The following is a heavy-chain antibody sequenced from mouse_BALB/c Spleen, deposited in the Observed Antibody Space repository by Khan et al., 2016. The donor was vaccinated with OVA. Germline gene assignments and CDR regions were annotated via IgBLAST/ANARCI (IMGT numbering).Heavy chain of an antibody. CDR2: MIYSGNT. Sequence: EVQLQESGPSLVKPSQTLSLTCSVTGDSITSGYWSWIRKFPGNKLEYMGYMIYSGNTYYNPSLKSRISITRHTSKNQYYLQLNSVTTEATATYYCAGWTYRCAFAYWGQGTLVTVSS. CDR3: AGWTYRCAFAY. CDR1: GDSITSGY. D-gene: IGHD2-12*01. V-gene: IGHV3-8*02. J-gene: IGHJ3*01.